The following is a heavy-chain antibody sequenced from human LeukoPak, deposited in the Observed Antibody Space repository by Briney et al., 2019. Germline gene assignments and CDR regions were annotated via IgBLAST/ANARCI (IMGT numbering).Heavy chain of an antibody. CDR1: GYTFTGYY. CDR2: INPNIGRT. D-gene: IGHD6-13*01. CDR3: ASEREHQLVYKWFDP. Sequence: ASVKVSCKASGYTFTGYYMHWVRQAPGQGLEWMGWINPNIGRTNYAQKFQGRVTITRDTSISTAYMEPSRLRSDDTAVYYCASEREHQLVYKWFDPWGQGTLVTVSS. V-gene: IGHV1-2*02. J-gene: IGHJ5*02.